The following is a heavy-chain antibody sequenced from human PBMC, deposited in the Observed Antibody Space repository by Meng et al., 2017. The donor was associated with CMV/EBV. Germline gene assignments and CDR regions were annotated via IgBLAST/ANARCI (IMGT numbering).Heavy chain of an antibody. Sequence: GESLKISCAASGFTFSNAWMSWVRQAPGKGLEWVGRIKSKTDGGTPDYAAPVKGRFTISRDDSKNTLYLQMNSLKTEDTAVYYCTTVLGGDYEYYFDYWGQGTLVTVSS. CDR3: TTVLGGDYEYYFDY. J-gene: IGHJ4*02. D-gene: IGHD4-17*01. CDR2: IKSKTDGGTP. CDR1: GFTFSNAW. V-gene: IGHV3-15*01.